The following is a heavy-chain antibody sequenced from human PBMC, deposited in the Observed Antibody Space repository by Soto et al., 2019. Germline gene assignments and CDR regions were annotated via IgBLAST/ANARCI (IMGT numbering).Heavy chain of an antibody. CDR1: GYTFTSYG. CDR3: ARGVGWEPLDY. J-gene: IGHJ4*02. CDR2: ISAYNGNT. D-gene: IGHD1-26*01. V-gene: IGHV1-18*01. Sequence: QVQLVQSGAEVKKPGASVKVSCKASGYTFTSYGISWVRQAPGQGLGWMGWISAYNGNTNYAQKLQGRVTMTTHTPTTTAYVELRSLRSDDTAVDYCARGVGWEPLDYWGQGTLVTVSS.